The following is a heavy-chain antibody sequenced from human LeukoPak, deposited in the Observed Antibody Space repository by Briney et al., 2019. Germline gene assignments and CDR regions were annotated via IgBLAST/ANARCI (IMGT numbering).Heavy chain of an antibody. CDR1: GGSISSGDYS. D-gene: IGHD6-13*01. Sequence: SQTLSLTCTVSGGSISSGDYSWSWIRQPPGKGLEWIGYIYYSGSTYYNPSLKSRVTISVDTSKNQFSLKLSSVTAADTAVYYCARDRHYSSSWYILDYWGQGTLVTVSS. CDR3: ARDRHYSSSWYILDY. V-gene: IGHV4-30-4*01. J-gene: IGHJ4*02. CDR2: IYYSGST.